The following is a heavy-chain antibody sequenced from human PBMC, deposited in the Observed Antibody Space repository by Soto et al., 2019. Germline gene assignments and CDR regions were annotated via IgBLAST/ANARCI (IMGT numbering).Heavy chain of an antibody. V-gene: IGHV3-23*01. CDR3: AKAHAIYYYYGMDV. CDR2: ISASGIDT. J-gene: IGHJ6*02. CDR1: GFTFSRYA. D-gene: IGHD2-2*01. Sequence: GSLRLSCAASGFTFSRYAMSWVRQAPGKGLEWVSSISASGIDTYYADSVKGRFTISRNKSKNTLFLQMNSLRAEDTAVYYCAKAHAIYYYYGMDVWGQGTTVTVS.